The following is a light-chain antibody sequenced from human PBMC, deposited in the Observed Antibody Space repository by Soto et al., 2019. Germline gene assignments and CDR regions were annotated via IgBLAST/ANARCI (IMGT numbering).Light chain of an antibody. CDR2: AAS. J-gene: IGKJ2*01. V-gene: IGKV3-11*01. Sequence: EIVLTQSPATLSLSPGERATLSCRATQSVRSYLAWYQHKPGQAPRLLIYAASTRATGIPTRFSGSGSGTDFTLTSSSLEPEDFAVYYGQHRCNWPYTFGQGTKLEIK. CDR1: QSVRSY. CDR3: QHRCNWPYT.